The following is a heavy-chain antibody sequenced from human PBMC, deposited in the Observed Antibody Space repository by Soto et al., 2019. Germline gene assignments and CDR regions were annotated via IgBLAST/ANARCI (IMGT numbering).Heavy chain of an antibody. V-gene: IGHV4-59*02. CDR3: ARGSLVPASKGSDP. Sequence: SETLSLTCTVSGDPVSSYYWSWIRQPPGRGLEWIGYIYYGVSTNYNPSLDSRVTISVDTSKNQFSLKLSSVTAADTAVYYYARGSLVPASKGSDPGGEGPLVPAS. CDR1: GDPVSSYY. D-gene: IGHD3-10*01. J-gene: IGHJ5*02. CDR2: IYYGVST.